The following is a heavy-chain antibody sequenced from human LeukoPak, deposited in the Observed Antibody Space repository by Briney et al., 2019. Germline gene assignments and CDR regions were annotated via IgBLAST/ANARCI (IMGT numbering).Heavy chain of an antibody. CDR2: ISGSGGST. CDR3: AKDLSREVGY. CDR1: GFTFSSYA. Sequence: GGSLRLSCAASGFTFSSYAMSWVRQAPGKALEWVSAISGSGGSTYYADSAKGRFTISRDDSKNTLYLQMNSLRAEDTAVYYCAKDLSREVGYWGQGTLVTVSS. V-gene: IGHV3-23*01. J-gene: IGHJ4*02. D-gene: IGHD1-26*01.